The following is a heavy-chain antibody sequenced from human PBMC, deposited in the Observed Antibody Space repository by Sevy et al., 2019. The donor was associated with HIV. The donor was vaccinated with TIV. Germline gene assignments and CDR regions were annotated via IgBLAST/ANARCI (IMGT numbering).Heavy chain of an antibody. CDR3: ARPYRTDPFYYSGSSGYYYPTYFDY. D-gene: IGHD3-22*01. V-gene: IGHV3-7*01. Sequence: GGSLRLSCAASGFTFSNYWMSWVRQAPGKGLEWVANIRQDGSEKYFVDSVKGRFAISRDNAKNSLYLHMQSLRAEDTAMYYCARPYRTDPFYYSGSSGYYYPTYFDYWGQGTLVTVSS. J-gene: IGHJ4*02. CDR2: IRQDGSEK. CDR1: GFTFSNYW.